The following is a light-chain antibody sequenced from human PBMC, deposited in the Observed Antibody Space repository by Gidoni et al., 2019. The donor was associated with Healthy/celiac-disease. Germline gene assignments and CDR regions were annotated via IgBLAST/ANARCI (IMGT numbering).Light chain of an antibody. CDR1: QSVSSN. V-gene: IGKV3-15*01. CDR2: GAS. J-gene: IGKJ4*01. Sequence: EIVMTQTPATLSVTPGERATLSCRASQSVSSNLVWYQQKPRQAPRLLFYGASTRATGIPARFSGSGSGTEFTLTISSLQSEDFAVYYCQQYNYWPPLTFGGXTKVEIK. CDR3: QQYNYWPPLT.